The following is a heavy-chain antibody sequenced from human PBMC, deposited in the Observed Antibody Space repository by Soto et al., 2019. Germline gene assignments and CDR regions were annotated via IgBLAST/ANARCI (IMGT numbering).Heavy chain of an antibody. J-gene: IGHJ5*02. CDR1: GFTIDDYA. V-gene: IGHV3-9*01. D-gene: IGHD2-15*01. Sequence: EVQLVESGGGLVQPGRSLRLSCAASGFTIDDYAMHWVRQAPGKGLEWVSGISWNSGSIGYADSVKGRFTISRDNAKNSLYLQMNSLRAEDTALYYCAKDAVVAATLPNWFDPWGQGTLVTVSS. CDR2: ISWNSGSI. CDR3: AKDAVVAATLPNWFDP.